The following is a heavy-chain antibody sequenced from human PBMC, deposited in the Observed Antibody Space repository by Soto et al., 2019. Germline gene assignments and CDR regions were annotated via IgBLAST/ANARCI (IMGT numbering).Heavy chain of an antibody. CDR3: ARVRGYYDSSGYYPTFGP. CDR2: IYYSGST. J-gene: IGHJ5*02. CDR1: GGSISSYY. Sequence: SETLSLTCTVSGGSISSYYWSWIRQPPGKGLEWIGYIYYSGSTNYNPSLKSRVTISVGTSKNQFSLKLSSVTAADTAVYYCARVRGYYDSSGYYPTFGPWGQGTLVTVSS. V-gene: IGHV4-59*01. D-gene: IGHD3-22*01.